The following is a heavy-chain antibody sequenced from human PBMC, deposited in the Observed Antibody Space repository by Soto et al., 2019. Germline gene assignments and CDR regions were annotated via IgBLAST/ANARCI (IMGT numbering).Heavy chain of an antibody. Sequence: QVQLVQSGAEEKKPGASVKVSCKASGYTFTGYAMHSVRQAPGQRLEWMGGINAGNGNTKYSQKFQGRVTITRDTSATTACMERSSLRSEETAVYYCARAVAVAADFDYWGQGTLCTVSS. V-gene: IGHV1-3*05. J-gene: IGHJ4*02. CDR2: INAGNGNT. CDR3: ARAVAVAADFDY. D-gene: IGHD6-19*01. CDR1: GYTFTGYA.